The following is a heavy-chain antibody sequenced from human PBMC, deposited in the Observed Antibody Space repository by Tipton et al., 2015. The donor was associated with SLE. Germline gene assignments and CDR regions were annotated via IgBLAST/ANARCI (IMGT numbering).Heavy chain of an antibody. J-gene: IGHJ6*02. Sequence: TLSLTCTVSGGSISSYYWSWIRQPPGKGLEWIGYMYYSGSTNYNPSLKSRVTISVDTSKNQFSLKLSSVTAADTAVYYCARDYSIIWGRDYYYGMDVWGQGTTVTVSS. CDR1: GGSISSYY. D-gene: IGHD6-13*01. V-gene: IGHV4-59*01. CDR2: MYYSGST. CDR3: ARDYSIIWGRDYYYGMDV.